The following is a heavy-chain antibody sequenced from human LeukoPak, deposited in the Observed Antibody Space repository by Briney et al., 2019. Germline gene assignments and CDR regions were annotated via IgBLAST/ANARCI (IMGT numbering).Heavy chain of an antibody. J-gene: IGHJ4*02. CDR2: FYYNENT. Sequence: SETLSLTCTVSGGSISSYYWSWIRHPPGGGREWIGYFYYNENTNYNPSLKSRVTISVDTSQNQFYLKLSSVTAADTAVYYCARHLDYGGNSGYFDYWGQGTLVTVSS. CDR1: GGSISSYY. V-gene: IGHV4-59*08. CDR3: ARHLDYGGNSGYFDY. D-gene: IGHD4-23*01.